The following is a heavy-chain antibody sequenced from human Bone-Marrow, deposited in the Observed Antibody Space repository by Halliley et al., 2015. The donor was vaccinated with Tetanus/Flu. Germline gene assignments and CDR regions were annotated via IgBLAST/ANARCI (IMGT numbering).Heavy chain of an antibody. CDR1: GTYISTYF. Sequence: GLVKPSETLSLTCTISGTYISTYFWSWIRQPPGKGLEWIANIYNSRTTNYNPSLESRVSISVDMSMNQFSLKLSPVTAADTAIYYCARDMHFAHGGQGTLVTVSS. V-gene: IGHV4-59*01. J-gene: IGHJ5*02. CDR2: IYNSRTT. CDR3: ARDMHFAH.